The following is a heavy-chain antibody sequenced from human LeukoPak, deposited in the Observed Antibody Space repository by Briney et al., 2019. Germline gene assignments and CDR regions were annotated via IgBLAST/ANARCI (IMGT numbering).Heavy chain of an antibody. V-gene: IGHV1-18*01. J-gene: IGHJ4*02. Sequence: GASVKVSCKASGYTFTSYGISWVRQAPGQGLEWMGWISAYNGNTNYAQKFQGRVTITRDTSASTAYMELSSLRSEDTAVYYCARVRRDFWSGYYTHWGQGTLVTVSS. CDR3: ARVRRDFWSGYYTH. CDR2: ISAYNGNT. CDR1: GYTFTSYG. D-gene: IGHD3-3*01.